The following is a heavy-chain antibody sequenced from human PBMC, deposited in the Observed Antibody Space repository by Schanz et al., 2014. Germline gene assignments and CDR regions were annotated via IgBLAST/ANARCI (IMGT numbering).Heavy chain of an antibody. J-gene: IGHJ3*02. CDR3: ARGGYSYALSAFDI. CDR1: RYTFNTYG. D-gene: IGHD5-18*01. V-gene: IGHV1-46*02. CDR2: INPSGGST. Sequence: QGQLVQSGPEVKEPGASVKVSCEASRYTFNTYGLNWVRQAPGQGLEWMGMINPSGGSTTYAQKFQGRVTMTRDTSTSTVYMELSSLRSEDTAVYYCARGGYSYALSAFDIWGQGTMVTVSS.